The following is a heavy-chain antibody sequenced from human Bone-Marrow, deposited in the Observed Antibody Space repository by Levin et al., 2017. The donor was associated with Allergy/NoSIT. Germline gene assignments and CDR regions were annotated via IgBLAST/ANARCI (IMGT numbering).Heavy chain of an antibody. J-gene: IGHJ4*02. CDR1: GFTFSSYA. CDR2: ISYDGSNK. CDR3: ASVIAAAGKPFDY. D-gene: IGHD6-13*01. Sequence: GGSLRLSCAASGFTFSSYAMHWVRQAPGKGLEWVAVISYDGSNKYYADSVKGRFTISRDNSKNTLYLQMNSLRAEDTAVYYCASVIAAAGKPFDYWGQGTLVTVSS. V-gene: IGHV3-30-3*01.